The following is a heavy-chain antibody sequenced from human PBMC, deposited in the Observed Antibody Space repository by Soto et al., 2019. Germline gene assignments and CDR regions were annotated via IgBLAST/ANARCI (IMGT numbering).Heavy chain of an antibody. CDR1: GFTFSSYW. D-gene: IGHD2-15*01. Sequence: GGSLRLSCAASGFTFSSYWMSWVRQAPGKGLEWVANIKQDGSEKYYVDSVKGRFTISRDNAKNSLYLQMNSLRAEDTAVYYCARGLACSGGSCYWFDPWGQGTLVTVSS. CDR2: IKQDGSEK. V-gene: IGHV3-7*03. J-gene: IGHJ5*02. CDR3: ARGLACSGGSCYWFDP.